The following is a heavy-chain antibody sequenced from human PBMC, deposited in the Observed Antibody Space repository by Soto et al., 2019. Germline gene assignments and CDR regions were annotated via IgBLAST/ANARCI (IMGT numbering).Heavy chain of an antibody. CDR2: IIPIFGTA. Sequence: QVQLVQSGAEVKKPGSSVKVSCKASGGTFSSYAISWVRQAPGQGLEWMGGIIPIFGTANYAQKFQGRVTITADEYTSTAYMELSSLRSEDTAVYYCARANSLGPEDYYYGMDVWGQGTTVTVSS. J-gene: IGHJ6*02. CDR3: ARANSLGPEDYYYGMDV. CDR1: GGTFSSYA. V-gene: IGHV1-69*12. D-gene: IGHD1-1*01.